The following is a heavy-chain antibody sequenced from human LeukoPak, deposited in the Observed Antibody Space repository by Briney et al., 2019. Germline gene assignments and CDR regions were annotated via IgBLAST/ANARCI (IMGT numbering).Heavy chain of an antibody. D-gene: IGHD2-2*01. CDR3: ARRLYQLLTLNFDY. Sequence: PSETLSLTCAVYGGSFSGYYWSWIRQPPGKGLEWIGEINHSGSTNYNPSLKSRVTISVDTSKNQFSLKLSSVTAADTAVYYCARRLYQLLTLNFDYWGQGTLVTVSS. CDR1: GGSFSGYY. J-gene: IGHJ4*02. CDR2: INHSGST. V-gene: IGHV4-34*01.